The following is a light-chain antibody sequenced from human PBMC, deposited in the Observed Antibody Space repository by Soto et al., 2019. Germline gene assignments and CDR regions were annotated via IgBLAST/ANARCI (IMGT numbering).Light chain of an antibody. J-gene: IGKJ2*01. Sequence: DIQMTQSPSVMSASVGDRVTITCRASQGISNYLVWFQQKPGKVPKRLIYAASSLESGVPSRFSGSGSGTEFTLTISSLQPDDCATYYCHTYNSYSLHTFGQGTKVDIK. CDR1: QGISNY. CDR2: AAS. CDR3: HTYNSYSLHT. V-gene: IGKV1-17*03.